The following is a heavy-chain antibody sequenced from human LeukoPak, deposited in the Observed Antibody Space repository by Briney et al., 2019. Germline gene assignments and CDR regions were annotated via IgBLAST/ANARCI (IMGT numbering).Heavy chain of an antibody. CDR2: ISAYNGNT. V-gene: IGHV1-18*01. CDR3: ARTNWPYNWFDP. J-gene: IGHJ5*02. D-gene: IGHD1-1*01. CDR1: GYTFTRYG. Sequence: ASVKVSCKASGYTFTRYGISWVRQAPGQGLEWMGWISAYNGNTNYAQKLQGRVTMTTDTSTSTAYMELRSLRSDDTAVYYCARTNWPYNWFDPWGQGTLVTVSS.